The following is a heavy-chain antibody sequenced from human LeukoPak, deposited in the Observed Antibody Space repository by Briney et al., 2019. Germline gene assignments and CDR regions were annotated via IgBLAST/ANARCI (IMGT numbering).Heavy chain of an antibody. V-gene: IGHV3-30*11. Sequence: GRCLSLSCAAYGLSFTRHAMRWVRQAHGEGLGWVAVLSYEGSKKYYAGSVKGRLSLSTDNSKNTLYLQMNSLRAEDTAVYYCARGRMGELLRVDYWGQGTLVTVSS. D-gene: IGHD1-26*01. CDR1: GLSFTRHA. J-gene: IGHJ4*02. CDR2: LSYEGSKK. CDR3: ARGRMGELLRVDY.